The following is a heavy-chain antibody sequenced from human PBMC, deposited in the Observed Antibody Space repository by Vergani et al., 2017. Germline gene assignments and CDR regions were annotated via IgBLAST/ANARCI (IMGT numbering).Heavy chain of an antibody. Sequence: QVQLQESGPGLVKPSQTLSLTCTVSGGSISSGGYYWSWIRQHPGKGLGWIGYIYYSGSTYYNPSLKSRVTRSVDTSKNQFSLKLSSVTAADTAVYYCARLLLSAARAFDIWGQGTMVTVSS. V-gene: IGHV4-31*03. CDR3: ARLLLSAARAFDI. D-gene: IGHD2-15*01. J-gene: IGHJ3*02. CDR2: IYYSGST. CDR1: GGSISSGGYY.